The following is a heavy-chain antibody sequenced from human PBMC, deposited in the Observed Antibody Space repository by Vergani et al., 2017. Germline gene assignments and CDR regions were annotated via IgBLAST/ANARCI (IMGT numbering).Heavy chain of an antibody. Sequence: QVQPVESGGGVVQPGRSLRLSCAASGFIFRTYGMHWVRQAPGKGLEWVAVIWYDGSNKYYADSVKGRFTISRDNSQNTLYLQMNSLRAEDTAMYYCARGGYGDPGDYWGQGTLVTVSS. J-gene: IGHJ4*02. V-gene: IGHV3-33*01. CDR2: IWYDGSNK. CDR3: ARGGYGDPGDY. D-gene: IGHD4-17*01. CDR1: GFIFRTYG.